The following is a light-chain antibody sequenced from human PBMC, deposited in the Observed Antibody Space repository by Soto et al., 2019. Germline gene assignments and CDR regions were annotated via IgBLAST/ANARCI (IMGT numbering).Light chain of an antibody. V-gene: IGLV1-40*01. CDR3: QSYDSSGSEV. CDR2: GNS. Sequence: QSVLTQPPSVSAALGQRVTISCTGSSSNIGAGYDVHWYQQLPGTAPKLLIYGNSNRPSGVPDRCSGSKSGTSASLAITGLQAEDEADYYCQSYDSSGSEVFGTGTKVTVL. J-gene: IGLJ1*01. CDR1: SSNIGAGYD.